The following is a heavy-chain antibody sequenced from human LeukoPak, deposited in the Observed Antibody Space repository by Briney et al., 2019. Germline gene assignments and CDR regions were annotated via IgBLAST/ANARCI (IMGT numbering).Heavy chain of an antibody. CDR3: ARGGRFCSTTNCYAAY. V-gene: IGHV5-51*01. CDR1: GYSFASYW. CDR2: IYPGVSDT. J-gene: IGHJ4*02. Sequence: GESLKISCKGSGYSFASYWIGWVRQMPGKGLEWMGIIYPGVSDTRYSPSFQGQVTISADKSIGTAYLQWSSLKASDTAMYYCARGGRFCSTTNCYAAYWGQGTLVTVSS. D-gene: IGHD2-2*01.